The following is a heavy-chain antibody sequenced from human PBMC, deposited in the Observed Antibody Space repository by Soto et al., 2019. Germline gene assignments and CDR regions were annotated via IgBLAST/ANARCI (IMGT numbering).Heavy chain of an antibody. CDR3: AVVGATGAGWFDP. CDR1: GGTFSSYA. D-gene: IGHD1-26*01. CDR2: IIPIFGTT. Sequence: QVQLVQSGAEVKKPGSSVKVSCKASGGTFSSYAISWVRQSPGQGLEWMGGIIPIFGTTNYAQKFQGRVTITADESTSTAYMELSSLRSEDTAVYYWAVVGATGAGWFDPWGQGTLVTVSS. V-gene: IGHV1-69*01. J-gene: IGHJ5*02.